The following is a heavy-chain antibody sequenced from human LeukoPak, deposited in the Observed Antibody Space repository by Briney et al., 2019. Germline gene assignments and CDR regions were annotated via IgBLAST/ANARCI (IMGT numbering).Heavy chain of an antibody. Sequence: PGGSLRLSCAASGFTFSSYAMSWVRQAPGKGLEWVSAISGSGGSTYYADSVKGRFTISRDNSKNALYLQMNSLRAEDTAVYYCAKDLLPVDYDYVWGSYRYTNFDYWGQGTLVTVSS. V-gene: IGHV3-23*01. D-gene: IGHD3-16*02. CDR1: GFTFSSYA. CDR3: AKDLLPVDYDYVWGSYRYTNFDY. J-gene: IGHJ4*02. CDR2: ISGSGGST.